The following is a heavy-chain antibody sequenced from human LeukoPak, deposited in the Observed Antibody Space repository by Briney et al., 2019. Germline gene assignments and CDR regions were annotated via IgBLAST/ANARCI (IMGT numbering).Heavy chain of an antibody. V-gene: IGHV4-59*01. CDR3: ARGQGGNYYLNYFDY. D-gene: IGHD1-26*01. CDR2: FYYLGST. J-gene: IGHJ4*02. Sequence: ASPTLSLTCTVTARSFSTYCSSSTRQPPGKGLDWIAPFYYLGSTNYNPSLKSRVTISVDTTRNQFSPKLTSVTAADTAVYYSARGQGGNYYLNYFDYWGQGALVTVSS. CDR1: ARSFSTYC.